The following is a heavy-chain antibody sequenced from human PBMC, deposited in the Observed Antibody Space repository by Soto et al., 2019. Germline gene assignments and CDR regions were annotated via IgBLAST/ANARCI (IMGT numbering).Heavy chain of an antibody. CDR3: ARGEAWIQLWYNYMDV. CDR1: GFTFSLYW. V-gene: IGHV3-7*01. Sequence: GGSLRLSCAASGFTFSLYWMTWVRQAPGKGLEWVANIKQDGSEKYYVDSVKGRFTISRDNAKNSLYLQMNSLRAEDTAVYYCARGEAWIQLWYNYMDVWGKGTTVTVSS. D-gene: IGHD5-18*01. J-gene: IGHJ6*03. CDR2: IKQDGSEK.